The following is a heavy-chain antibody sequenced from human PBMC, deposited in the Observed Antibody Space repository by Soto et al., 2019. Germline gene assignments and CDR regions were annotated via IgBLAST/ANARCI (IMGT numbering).Heavy chain of an antibody. CDR1: GHTFTRYT. D-gene: IGHD2-15*01. Sequence: ASVKVSCKASGHTFTRYTMNWVRQAPGQRLEWMGWINPDNGNTKSSQKFQDRVIITRDTSASTAYMDLSSLRSEDTAVYYCARGIATGQLDPWGQGTLVTVSS. CDR2: INPDNGNT. CDR3: ARGIATGQLDP. V-gene: IGHV1-3*01. J-gene: IGHJ5*02.